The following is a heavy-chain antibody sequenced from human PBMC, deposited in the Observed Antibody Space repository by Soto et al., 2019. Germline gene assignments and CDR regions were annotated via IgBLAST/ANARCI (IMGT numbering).Heavy chain of an antibody. D-gene: IGHD6-13*01. CDR2: ISSSSSYI. CDR1: GFTFSSYS. CDR3: AREPRIATAGTGYFDL. V-gene: IGHV3-21*01. J-gene: IGHJ2*01. Sequence: GGSLRLSCAASGFTFSSYSMNWVRQAPGKGLEWVSSISSSSSYIYYADSVKVRFTISRDNAKNALYLQMNSLRAEDTAVYYCAREPRIATAGTGYFDLWGRGALVTVSS.